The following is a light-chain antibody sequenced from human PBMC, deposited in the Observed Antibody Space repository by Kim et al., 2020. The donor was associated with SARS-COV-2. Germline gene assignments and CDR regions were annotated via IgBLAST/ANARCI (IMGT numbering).Light chain of an antibody. CDR2: QDS. CDR3: QAWDSSPVV. V-gene: IGLV3-1*01. J-gene: IGLJ2*01. CDR1: KLGAKY. Sequence: SYELTQPPSVSVSPGQTASITCSGDKLGAKYACWYQQKPGQSPVLVIYQDSQRPSGIPERFSGSNSVHTATLTISGTQAMDEADYYCQAWDSSPVVFG.